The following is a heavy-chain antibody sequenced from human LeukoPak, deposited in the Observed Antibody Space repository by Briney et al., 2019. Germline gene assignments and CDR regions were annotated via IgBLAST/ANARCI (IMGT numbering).Heavy chain of an antibody. CDR3: AKDLEIVGAISGEVYFDY. CDR1: GFTFSSYA. D-gene: IGHD1-26*01. V-gene: IGHV3-23*01. Sequence: GGSLRLSCAASGFTFSSYAMSWVRQAPGKGLEWVSAINGSGGSTYYADSVKGRFTISRDNSKNTLYLQMNSLRAEDTAVYYCAKDLEIVGAISGEVYFDYWGQGTLVTVSS. CDR2: INGSGGST. J-gene: IGHJ4*02.